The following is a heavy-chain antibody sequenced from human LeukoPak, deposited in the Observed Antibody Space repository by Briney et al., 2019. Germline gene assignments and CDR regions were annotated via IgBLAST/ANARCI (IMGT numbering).Heavy chain of an antibody. V-gene: IGHV1-69*05. J-gene: IGHJ4*02. Sequence: SVKVSCKASGGTFSGYAISWVRQAPGQGLEWMGGIIPIFDTANYAQKFQGRVTIGTDGSTNTAYMELSSLRSEDTAVYFCARGSLGDILTGSYDCWGQGTLVTVSS. CDR1: GGTFSGYA. D-gene: IGHD3-9*01. CDR2: IIPIFDTA. CDR3: ARGSLGDILTGSYDC.